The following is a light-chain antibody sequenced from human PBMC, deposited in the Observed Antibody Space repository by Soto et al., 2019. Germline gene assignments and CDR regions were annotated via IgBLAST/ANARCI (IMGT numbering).Light chain of an antibody. J-gene: IGKJ1*01. CDR1: QSINKW. CDR2: EVS. CDR3: QQYYSFPPT. Sequence: DILLTQSPSTLSASVGYRVTISCRASQSINKWLAWYQHKPGKAPNLLIYEVSTLHSGVPSRFSGSGSVTDFTLTISCLQSEDFATYYCQQYYSFPPTFGQGTTVDIK. V-gene: IGKV1-5*03.